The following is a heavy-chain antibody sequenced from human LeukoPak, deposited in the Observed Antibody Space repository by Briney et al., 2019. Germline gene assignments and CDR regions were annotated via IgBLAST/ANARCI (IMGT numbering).Heavy chain of an antibody. J-gene: IGHJ4*02. Sequence: SGTLSLTCGVSGGSISGTNWWSWVRQPPGQGLEWTGEISLAGQTNYNPSLNGRVTMSLDKSSNQLSLHLTSVTAADTATYFCSRESGPFCPFGYWGQGTLVIVSS. D-gene: IGHD1-26*01. CDR3: SRESGPFCPFGY. CDR2: ISLAGQT. V-gene: IGHV4-4*02. CDR1: GGSISGTNW.